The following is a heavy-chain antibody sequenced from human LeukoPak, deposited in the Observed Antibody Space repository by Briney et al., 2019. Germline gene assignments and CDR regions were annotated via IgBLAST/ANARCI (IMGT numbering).Heavy chain of an antibody. D-gene: IGHD1-26*01. Sequence: GGSLRLSCVVSGITFDYHALSWVRQAPGKGLEWVSGISENDGSTYYADSVRGRFTISRDNSKNTLYLQMNSLRADEDTAIYYCGRFATVGASTPHYFDSWGQGTLVTVSS. J-gene: IGHJ4*02. V-gene: IGHV3-23*01. CDR2: ISENDGST. CDR3: GRFATVGASTPHYFDS. CDR1: GITFDYHA.